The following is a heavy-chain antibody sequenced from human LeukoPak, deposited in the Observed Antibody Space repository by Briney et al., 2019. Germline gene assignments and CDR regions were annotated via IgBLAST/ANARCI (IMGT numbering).Heavy chain of an antibody. CDR1: GFTFSSYY. V-gene: IGHV3-53*01. CDR2: IYSGGST. Sequence: PGGSLRLSCAASGFTFSSYYMSWVRQAPGKGLEWVSVIYSGGSTYYADSVKGRFTISRDNSKNTLYLQMNSLRAEDTAVYYCASRLGELSSPFTFDIWGQGTMVTVSS. D-gene: IGHD3-16*02. J-gene: IGHJ3*02. CDR3: ASRLGELSSPFTFDI.